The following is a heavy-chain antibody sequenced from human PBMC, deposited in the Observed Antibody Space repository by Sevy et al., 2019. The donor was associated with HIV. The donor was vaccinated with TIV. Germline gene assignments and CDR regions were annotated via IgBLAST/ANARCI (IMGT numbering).Heavy chain of an antibody. V-gene: IGHV3-30*04. Sequence: GGSLRLSCAASGFTFSTYAIHWVRQAPGKGLEWVALISYDGSKIFYIDSVKGRFTVSRDNSRNALYLQMNSLRPEDTAVYYCARGGDFNDRSAKRDFDYWGQGTLVTVSS. CDR2: ISYDGSKI. CDR1: GFTFSTYA. J-gene: IGHJ4*02. D-gene: IGHD3-22*01. CDR3: ARGGDFNDRSAKRDFDY.